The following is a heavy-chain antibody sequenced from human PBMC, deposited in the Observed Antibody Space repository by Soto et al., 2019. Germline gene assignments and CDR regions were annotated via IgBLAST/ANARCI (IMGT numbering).Heavy chain of an antibody. Sequence: EVQLVESGGGLVQPGGSLRLSCAASGFTVSNNYMRWVRQAPGKGLEWVSLIYSGGATYYAYSVKGRFTISRDNSKNTLYLQMNSLGAEDTAVYYCARDGTYNWVGGQGILVTVSS. CDR1: GFTVSNNY. CDR3: ARDGTYNWV. CDR2: IYSGGAT. D-gene: IGHD1-1*01. J-gene: IGHJ4*02. V-gene: IGHV3-66*01.